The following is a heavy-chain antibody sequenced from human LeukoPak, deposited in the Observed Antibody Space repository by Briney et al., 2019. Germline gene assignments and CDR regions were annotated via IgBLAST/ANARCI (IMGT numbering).Heavy chain of an antibody. Sequence: GGSLRLSCAVSGFTFISYGMQWVRQAPGKGLAWVSRINTDGSSTAYADSVKGRFTISGDNAKNTLYLQMNSLRAEDTAVYYCSRELPREVTLDYWGQGTVVSVSS. CDR1: GFTFISYG. CDR2: INTDGSST. V-gene: IGHV3-74*01. J-gene: IGHJ4*01. CDR3: SRELPREVTLDY. D-gene: IGHD2-21*02.